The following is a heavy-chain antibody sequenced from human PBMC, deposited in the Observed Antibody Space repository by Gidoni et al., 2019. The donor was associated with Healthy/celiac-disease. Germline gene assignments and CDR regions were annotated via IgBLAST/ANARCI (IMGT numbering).Heavy chain of an antibody. Sequence: QVQLVESGGGVVQPGRSMRLSCAAPGFTFSSSDLHWVRQAPGKGLESVAVISYDGSNKHYADSGKGRFTISRDNSKNSLYLQMNSLRAEDTAVYYCARDQDIVVVPAAISAGGADYWGQGTLVTVSS. V-gene: IGHV3-30-3*01. CDR3: ARDQDIVVVPAAISAGGADY. CDR1: GFTFSSSD. CDR2: ISYDGSNK. J-gene: IGHJ4*02. D-gene: IGHD2-2*02.